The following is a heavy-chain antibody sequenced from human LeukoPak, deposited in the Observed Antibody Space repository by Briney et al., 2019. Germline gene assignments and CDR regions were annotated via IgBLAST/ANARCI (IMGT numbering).Heavy chain of an antibody. D-gene: IGHD3-22*01. Sequence: PSETLSLTCTVSGDSIRSSSYYWDWIRQPPGKGLEWIGTTYYSGRTYYNPSLKSRVTISIDTSKNQFSLKLTSVTAADTAVYYCARRRYYDSSGYLDWGQGTLLTVSS. J-gene: IGHJ1*01. CDR3: ARRRYYDSSGYLD. CDR2: TYYSGRT. V-gene: IGHV4-39*01. CDR1: GDSIRSSSYY.